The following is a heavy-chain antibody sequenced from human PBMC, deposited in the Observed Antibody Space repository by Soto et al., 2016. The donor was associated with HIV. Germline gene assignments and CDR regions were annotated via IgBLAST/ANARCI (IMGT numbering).Heavy chain of an antibody. J-gene: IGHJ2*01. D-gene: IGHD3-22*01. V-gene: IGHV4-59*01. CDR3: ARDSSGYFALRYFDL. CDR2: IYYSGST. CDR1: GGSISSYY. Sequence: VQLQESGPGLVKPSETLSLTCLVSGGSISSYYWSWIRQPPGKGLEWIGYIYYSGSTNYNPSLKSRVTISVDTSKNHFSLKLSSVTAADTAVYYCARDSSGYFALRYFDLWGRGTLVTVSS.